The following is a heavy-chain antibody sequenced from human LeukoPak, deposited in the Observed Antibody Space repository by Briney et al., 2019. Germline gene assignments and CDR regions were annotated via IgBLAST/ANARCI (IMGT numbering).Heavy chain of an antibody. J-gene: IGHJ4*02. CDR3: VSGYVAALPSY. D-gene: IGHD5-12*01. Sequence: SETLCLTCAVSGYSISSGYYWGWIRQPPGKGLEWIGSIYHSGSTYYNPSLKSRVTILVDTSKNQFSLKLSSVTAADTAVYYCVSGYVAALPSYWGQGTLVTVSS. CDR2: IYHSGST. CDR1: GYSISSGYY. V-gene: IGHV4-38-2*01.